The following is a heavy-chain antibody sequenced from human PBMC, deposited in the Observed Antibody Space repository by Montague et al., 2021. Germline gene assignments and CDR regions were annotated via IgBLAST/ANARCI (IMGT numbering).Heavy chain of an antibody. J-gene: IGHJ5*02. Sequence: SETLSLTCTSTDGSTFHAPSRSVRQPPGNALEWLWPMLDCFATRNNPSLKSRVTMSIDTSTNQFSLKLSFVTAADTAVYYCAKQDYFVSGTSYKGFDPWGPAILVTVSS. V-gene: IGHV4-4*07. CDR1: DGSTFHAP. CDR3: AKQDYFVSGTSYKGFDP. D-gene: IGHD3-10*01. CDR2: MLDCFAT.